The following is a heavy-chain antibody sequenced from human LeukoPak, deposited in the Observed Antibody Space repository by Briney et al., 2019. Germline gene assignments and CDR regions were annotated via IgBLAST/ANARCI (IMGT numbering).Heavy chain of an antibody. D-gene: IGHD2-2*01. V-gene: IGHV3-53*01. CDR1: GFTVSSNY. J-gene: IGHJ3*02. CDR2: IYSGGST. CDR3: ASSEAGIVVVPAAMNAFDI. Sequence: GGSLRLSCAASGFTVSSNYMSWVRQAPGKGLEWVSVIYSGGSTYYADSVKGRFTISRDNSKNTLYLQMNSLRAEDTAVYYCASSEAGIVVVPAAMNAFDIWGQGTMVTVSS.